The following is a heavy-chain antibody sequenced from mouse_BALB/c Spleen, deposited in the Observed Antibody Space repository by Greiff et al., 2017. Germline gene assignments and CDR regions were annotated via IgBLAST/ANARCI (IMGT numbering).Heavy chain of an antibody. CDR2: ISSGGGST. Sequence: EVMLVESGGGLVKPGGSLKLSCAASGFAFSSYDMSWVRQTPEKRLEWVAYISSGGGSTYYPDTVKGRFTIYRDNTKNTLYLQKSSLKSEDTAMYYCAGHNGNVYWYIDDWGAGTTVTVSS. V-gene: IGHV5-12-1*01. D-gene: IGHD2-1*01. J-gene: IGHJ1*01. CDR1: GFAFSSYD. CDR3: AGHNGNVYWYIDD.